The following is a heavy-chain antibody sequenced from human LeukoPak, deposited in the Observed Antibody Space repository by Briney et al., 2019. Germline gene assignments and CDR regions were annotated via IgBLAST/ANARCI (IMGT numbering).Heavy chain of an antibody. V-gene: IGHV3-7*04. D-gene: IGHD2-2*01. CDR2: IKRDGSDK. J-gene: IGHJ4*02. Sequence: GGSLRLSCAASGFTFSDYWMTWVRQGPGKGLEWVANIKRDGSDKNYADSVNGRFTISRDNVKNPVYLQMNSLRAEDTAVYFCARDGGYCDSTTCYDRLDYWGQGALVTVSS. CDR3: ARDGGYCDSTTCYDRLDY. CDR1: GFTFSDYW.